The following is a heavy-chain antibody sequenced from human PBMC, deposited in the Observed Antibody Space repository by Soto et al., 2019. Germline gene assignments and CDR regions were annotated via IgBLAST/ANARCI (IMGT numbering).Heavy chain of an antibody. V-gene: IGHV3-21*01. CDR1: GFTFNTYL. CDR2: ITSGSDSI. D-gene: IGHD4-17*01. J-gene: IGHJ3*02. Sequence: EVRLVESGXXLXXXXXXLRLSCAASGFTFNTYLMNWVRQAPGKGLEWVSSITSGSDSIYYADSVKGRFTISRDNAKNSLYLQMDSLRAEDTAVYYCARRMTTVTTRWGAFDIWGQGTMVSVSS. CDR3: ARRMTTVTTRWGAFDI.